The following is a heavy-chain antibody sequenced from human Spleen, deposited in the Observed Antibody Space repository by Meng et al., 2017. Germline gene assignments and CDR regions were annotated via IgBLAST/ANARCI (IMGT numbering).Heavy chain of an antibody. V-gene: IGHV1-2*06. CDR1: GYTFTSYY. Sequence: ASVKVSCKASGYTFTSYYMHWVRQAPGQGLEWMGRINPNSGGTNYAQKFQGRVTMTRDTSISTAYMELSRLRSDDTAVYYCARDKGKRHYYYYYGMDVWGQGTTVTVSS. CDR3: ARDKGKRHYYYYYGMDV. CDR2: INPNSGGT. J-gene: IGHJ6*02.